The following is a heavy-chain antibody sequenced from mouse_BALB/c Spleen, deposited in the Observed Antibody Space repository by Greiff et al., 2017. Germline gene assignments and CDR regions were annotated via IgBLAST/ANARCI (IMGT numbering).Heavy chain of an antibody. CDR1: GYTFTDYN. CDR3: ARREYGNLYYYAMDY. Sequence: EVQLQQSGPELVKPGASVKISCKASGYTFTDYNMHWVKQSHGKSLEWIGYIYPYNGGTGYNQKFKSKATLTVDNSSSTAYMELRSLTSEDSAVYYCARREYGNLYYYAMDYWGQGTSVTVSS. CDR2: IYPYNGGT. D-gene: IGHD2-10*02. J-gene: IGHJ4*01. V-gene: IGHV1S29*02.